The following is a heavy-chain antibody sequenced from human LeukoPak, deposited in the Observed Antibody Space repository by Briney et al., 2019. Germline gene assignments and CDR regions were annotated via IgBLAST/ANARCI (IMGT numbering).Heavy chain of an antibody. CDR1: GGTFSSYA. V-gene: IGHV1-69*06. D-gene: IGHD3-22*01. J-gene: IGHJ2*01. CDR3: ARDSVPSLVDYDSSGVPSL. Sequence: GASVKVSCKASGGTFSSYAISWVRQAPGQGLEWMGGIIPIFGTANYAQKFQGRVTITADKSTSTAYMELSSLRSEDTAVYYCARDSVPSLVDYDSSGVPSLWGRGTLVTVSS. CDR2: IIPIFGTA.